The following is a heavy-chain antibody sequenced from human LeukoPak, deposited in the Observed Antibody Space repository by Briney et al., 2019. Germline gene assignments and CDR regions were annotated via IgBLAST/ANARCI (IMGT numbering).Heavy chain of an antibody. Sequence: GGSLRLSCAASGFIVSSNYMSWVRQAPGKGLEWVSAISGSGGSTYYADSVKGRFTISRDNSKNTLYLQMNSLRAEDTAVYYCAKRGGMYPAHYFDYWGQGTLVTVSS. CDR2: ISGSGGST. CDR3: AKRGGMYPAHYFDY. J-gene: IGHJ4*02. V-gene: IGHV3-23*01. D-gene: IGHD3-16*01. CDR1: GFIVSSNY.